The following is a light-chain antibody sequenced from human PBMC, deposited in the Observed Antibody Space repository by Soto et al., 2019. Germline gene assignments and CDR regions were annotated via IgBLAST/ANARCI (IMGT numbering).Light chain of an antibody. V-gene: IGLV1-51*01. CDR2: DDN. J-gene: IGLJ1*01. CDR3: GSWDSSLSAYV. Sequence: QSVMTQPPSVSAAPGQKVTISCSGSSSNIGGNSVSWYQQLPWTAPKLLIYDDNKRSSGIPDRFSGSKSGTSATLGITGFQTGDEADYYCGSWDSSLSAYVFGTGTKLTVL. CDR1: SSNIGGNS.